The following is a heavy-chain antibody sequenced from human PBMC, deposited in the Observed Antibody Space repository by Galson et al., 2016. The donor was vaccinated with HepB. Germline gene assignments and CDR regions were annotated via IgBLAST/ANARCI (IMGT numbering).Heavy chain of an antibody. CDR3: ARQLDILPGYQGGWLDL. V-gene: IGHV4-39*01. D-gene: IGHD3-9*01. J-gene: IGHJ5*02. CDR2: IYYSGST. Sequence: SETLSLTCTVSGGSISSSSDYWGWIRQPPGKGLEWIGSIYYSGSTYYNPSLKSRVTISVDTSKNQFSLQLSSVTAADTAVYYCARQLDILPGYQGGWLDLWGQGTLVTVSS. CDR1: GGSISSSSDY.